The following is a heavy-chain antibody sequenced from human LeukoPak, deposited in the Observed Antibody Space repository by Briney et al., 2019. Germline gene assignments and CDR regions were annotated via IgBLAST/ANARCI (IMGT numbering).Heavy chain of an antibody. J-gene: IGHJ4*02. Sequence: TGGSLRLSCTASGFTFGDYAMSWVRQAPGKGLEWVGFIRSKAYGGTTEYAASVKGRFTISRDDSKSIAYLQMNSLKTEDTAVYYCTRGGVAGTLLPNYYFDYWGQGTLVTVSS. CDR2: IRSKAYGGTT. CDR1: GFTFGDYA. V-gene: IGHV3-49*04. D-gene: IGHD1-7*01. CDR3: TRGGVAGTLLPNYYFDY.